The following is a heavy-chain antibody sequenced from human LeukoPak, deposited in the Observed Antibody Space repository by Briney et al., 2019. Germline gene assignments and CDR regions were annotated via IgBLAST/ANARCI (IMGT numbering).Heavy chain of an antibody. V-gene: IGHV1-18*01. D-gene: IGHD6-13*01. CDR2: ISAYNSNI. J-gene: IGHJ5*02. CDR1: GYTFTSYG. CDR3: ARGEYSSSWPPTRWFDP. Sequence: VASVKVSCKASGYTFTSYGISWVRQAPGQGLEWMGWISAYNSNINYADKLQGRVTMSRDTSTSSAYMELRSLRSDDTAVYYCARGEYSSSWPPTRWFDPWGQGTLVTVSS.